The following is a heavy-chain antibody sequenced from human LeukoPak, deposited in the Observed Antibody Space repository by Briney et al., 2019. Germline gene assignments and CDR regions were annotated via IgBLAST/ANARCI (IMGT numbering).Heavy chain of an antibody. CDR2: IWYDGSNK. Sequence: GGSLRLSCAASGFTFSSYGMHWVRQAPGKGLEWVAVIWYDGSNKYYADSVKGQFTISRDNSKNTLYLQMNSLRAEDTAVYYCAKSAAGFWSGYDYYYMDVWGKGTTVTVSS. CDR3: AKSAAGFWSGYDYYYMDV. V-gene: IGHV3-33*06. CDR1: GFTFSSYG. D-gene: IGHD3-3*01. J-gene: IGHJ6*03.